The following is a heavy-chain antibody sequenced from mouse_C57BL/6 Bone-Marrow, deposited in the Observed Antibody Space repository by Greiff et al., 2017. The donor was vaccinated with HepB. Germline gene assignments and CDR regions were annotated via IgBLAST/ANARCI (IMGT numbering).Heavy chain of an antibody. CDR1: GYTFTSYW. J-gene: IGHJ2*01. Sequence: QVQLKQPGAELVKPGASVKLSCKASGYTFTSYWMQWVKQRPGQGLEWIGEIDPSDSYTNYNQKFKGKATLTVDTSSRTAYMQLSSLTSEDSAVYYCATSWDNYFDYWGQGTTLTVSS. D-gene: IGHD4-1*01. V-gene: IGHV1-50*01. CDR2: IDPSDSYT. CDR3: ATSWDNYFDY.